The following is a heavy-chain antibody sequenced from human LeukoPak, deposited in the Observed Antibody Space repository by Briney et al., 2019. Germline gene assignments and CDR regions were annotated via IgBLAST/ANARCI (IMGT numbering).Heavy chain of an antibody. Sequence: SETLSLTCTVSGGSISSGGYYRSWIRQHPGKGLEWIGYIYYSGSTYYNPSLKSRVTISVDTSKNQFSLKLSSVTAADTAVYYCARSSRPCSSTSCRPFYFDYWGQGTLVTVSS. CDR3: ARSSRPCSSTSCRPFYFDY. D-gene: IGHD2-2*01. V-gene: IGHV4-31*03. CDR1: GGSISSGGYY. J-gene: IGHJ4*02. CDR2: IYYSGST.